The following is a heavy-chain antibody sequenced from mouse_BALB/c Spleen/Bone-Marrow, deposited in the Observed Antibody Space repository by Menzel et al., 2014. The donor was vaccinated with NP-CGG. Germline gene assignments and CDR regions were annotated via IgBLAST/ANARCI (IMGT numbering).Heavy chain of an antibody. Sequence: QVQLKESGPELVKPGASVKISCKASGYTFTDYYINWVKQKPGQGLEWIGWIYPGSGNTKYNEKFKGKATLTVDTSSSTAYTQLSSLTSEDTAVYFCANLGRYAMDYWGQGTSVTVSS. D-gene: IGHD3-1*01. V-gene: IGHV1-84*02. J-gene: IGHJ4*01. CDR1: GYTFTDYY. CDR2: IYPGSGNT. CDR3: ANLGRYAMDY.